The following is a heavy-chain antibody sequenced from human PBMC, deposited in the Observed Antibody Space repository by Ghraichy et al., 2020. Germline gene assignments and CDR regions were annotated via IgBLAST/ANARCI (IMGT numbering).Heavy chain of an antibody. CDR3: ARDNYAFYYYYYGMDV. D-gene: IGHD2-2*01. CDR1: GFTFSSYA. J-gene: IGHJ6*02. V-gene: IGHV3-30-3*01. Sequence: GGSLRLSCAASGFTFSSYAMHWVRQAPGKGLEWVAVISYDGSNKYYADSVKGRFTISRDNSKNTLYLQMNSLRAEDTAVYYCARDNYAFYYYYYGMDVWGQGTTVTVSS. CDR2: ISYDGSNK.